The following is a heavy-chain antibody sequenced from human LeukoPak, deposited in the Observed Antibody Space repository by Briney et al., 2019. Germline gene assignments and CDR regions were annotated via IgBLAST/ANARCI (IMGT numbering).Heavy chain of an antibody. CDR2: INSDGSST. CDR3: ARVENYDSPLEPFDY. D-gene: IGHD3-22*01. V-gene: IGHV3-74*01. Sequence: GGSLRLSCAASGFTFSSYWMHWVRQAPGKGLVWVSRINSDGSSTSYADSVKGRFTISRDNAKNTLYLQMNSLRAEDTAVYYCARVENYDSPLEPFDYWGQGTLVTVSS. J-gene: IGHJ4*02. CDR1: GFTFSSYW.